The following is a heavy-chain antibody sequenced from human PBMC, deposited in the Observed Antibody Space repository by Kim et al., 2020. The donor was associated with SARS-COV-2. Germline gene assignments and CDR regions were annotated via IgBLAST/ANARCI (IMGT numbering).Heavy chain of an antibody. D-gene: IGHD2-8*02. V-gene: IGHV3-48*02. CDR3: AKFLGGCTDGRCYLEY. J-gene: IGHJ1*01. CDR2: ISGSSGGI. Sequence: GGSLRLSCVGSGFIFGSYSMNWVRQAPGKGLEWVAYISGSSGGIYYVDSVKGRFTISRVNSKNSLYLQMNSLRDEDTAVYYCAKFLGGCTDGRCYLEY. CDR1: GFIFGSYS.